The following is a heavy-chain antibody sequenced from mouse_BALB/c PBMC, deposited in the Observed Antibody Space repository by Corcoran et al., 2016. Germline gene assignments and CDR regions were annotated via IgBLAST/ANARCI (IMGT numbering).Heavy chain of an antibody. J-gene: IGHJ1*01. Sequence: EIQLQQSGPELVKPGASVKVSCKASGYALTSYNMYWVKQSHGKSLEWIGYIDPYNGGTSYNQKFMGKATLTVDKSSSTAYMHLNSLTSEDSAVYYCARDYGSSYWYFDVWGAGTTVTVS. D-gene: IGHD1-1*01. V-gene: IGHV1S135*01. CDR1: GYALTSYN. CDR3: ARDYGSSYWYFDV. CDR2: IDPYNGGT.